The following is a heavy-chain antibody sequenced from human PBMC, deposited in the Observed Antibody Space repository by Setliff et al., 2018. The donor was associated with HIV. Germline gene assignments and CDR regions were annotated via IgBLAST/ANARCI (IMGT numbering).Heavy chain of an antibody. CDR3: ARFVHSSGWYSSSYYYYMDV. V-gene: IGHV5-51*01. D-gene: IGHD3-22*01. CDR2: IYPGDSDT. Sequence: GESLKISCKGSGYSFTSYWIGWVRQMPGKGLEWMGIIYPGDSDTRYSPSFQGQVTISADKSISTAYLQWSSLKASDTARYYCARFVHSSGWYSSSYYYYMDVWGKGTTVTVSS. J-gene: IGHJ6*03. CDR1: GYSFTSYW.